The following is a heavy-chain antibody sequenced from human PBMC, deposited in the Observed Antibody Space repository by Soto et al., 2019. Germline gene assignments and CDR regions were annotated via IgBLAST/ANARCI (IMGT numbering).Heavy chain of an antibody. V-gene: IGHV4-4*02. CDR2: IYHSGST. D-gene: IGHD6-13*01. CDR3: ASFRGIAAAGTFDY. J-gene: IGHJ4*02. Sequence: PSETLFLTCAVSGGSISSSNWWSWVRQPPGKGLEWIGEIYHSGSTNYNPSLKSRVTISVDKSKNQFSLKLSSVTAADTAVYYCASFRGIAAAGTFDYWGQGTLVTVSS. CDR1: GGSISSSNW.